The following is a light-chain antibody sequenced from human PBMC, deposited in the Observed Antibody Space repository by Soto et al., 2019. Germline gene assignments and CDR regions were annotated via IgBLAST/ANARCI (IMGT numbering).Light chain of an antibody. Sequence: QSLLSHPASVSGTPGDSITISFTGSNSYVCIYYFVSWYQHHPDRAPKLIFSGCSHRPSGVSNRFSGSKSGNTASLYISGLQSEDEADYYCISSTSDDVRYVFGTGTKVTVL. J-gene: IGLJ1*01. CDR1: NSYVCIYYF. V-gene: IGLV2-14*01. CDR3: ISSTSDDVRYV. CDR2: GCS.